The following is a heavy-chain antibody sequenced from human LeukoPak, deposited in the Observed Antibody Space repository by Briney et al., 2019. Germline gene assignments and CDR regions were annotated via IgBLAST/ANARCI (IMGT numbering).Heavy chain of an antibody. D-gene: IGHD1-26*01. CDR1: GFTVSSNY. Sequence: GGSLRLSCAASGFTVSSNYMSWVRQAPGKGLEWVSLIYSGESTYYADSVKGRFTISRDNSKNALYLQMNSLRAEDTAVYYCVYSVNSGFDYWGQGALVTVSS. CDR2: IYSGEST. V-gene: IGHV3-66*01. CDR3: VYSVNSGFDY. J-gene: IGHJ4*02.